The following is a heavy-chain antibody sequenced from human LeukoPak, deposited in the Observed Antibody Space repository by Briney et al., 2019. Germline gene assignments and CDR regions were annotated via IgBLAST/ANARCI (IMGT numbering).Heavy chain of an antibody. CDR2: VSWNSGSI. V-gene: IGHV3-9*03. J-gene: IGHJ4*02. CDR3: VKDVQSGYLPKSHFDY. CDR1: GFTFDDYA. D-gene: IGHD6-25*01. Sequence: GGSLRLSCAASGFTFDDYAMHWVRQAPGKGLEWVSGVSWNSGSIGYADSVKGRFTISRDSAKNSLYLQMNSLRAEDMALYYCVKDVQSGYLPKSHFDYWGQGTLVTVSS.